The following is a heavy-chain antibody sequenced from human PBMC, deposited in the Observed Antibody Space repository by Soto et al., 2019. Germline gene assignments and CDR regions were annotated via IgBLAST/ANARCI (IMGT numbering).Heavy chain of an antibody. CDR2: IYYSGST. D-gene: IGHD3-16*02. CDR1: GGSISSGGYY. Sequence: PSETLSLTXTVSGGSISSGGYYWSWIRQHPGKGLEWIGYIYYSGSTYYNPSLKSRVTISVDTSKNQFSLKLSSVTAADTAVYYCARGGIMITFGGVIAVEYFQHWGQGTLVTVSS. V-gene: IGHV4-31*02. J-gene: IGHJ1*01. CDR3: ARGGIMITFGGVIAVEYFQH.